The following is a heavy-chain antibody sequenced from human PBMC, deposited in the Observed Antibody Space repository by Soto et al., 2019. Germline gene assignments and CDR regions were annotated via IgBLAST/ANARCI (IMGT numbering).Heavy chain of an antibody. J-gene: IGHJ5*02. D-gene: IGHD6-6*01. CDR3: ARERPDGARLDP. CDR1: GGSISSGDYY. V-gene: IGHV4-30-4*01. Sequence: SETLSLTCTVSGGSISSGDYYWSWIRQPPGKGLEWIGYIYYSGSTYYNPSLKSRVIISVDTSKNQFSLKLSSVTAADTAVYYCARERPDGARLDPWGQGTLVTVSS. CDR2: IYYSGST.